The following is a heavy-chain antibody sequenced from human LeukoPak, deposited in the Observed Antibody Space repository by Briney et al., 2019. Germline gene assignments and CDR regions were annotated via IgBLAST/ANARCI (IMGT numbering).Heavy chain of an antibody. CDR2: ISYDSTNK. J-gene: IGHJ4*02. CDR1: GFIFRDYA. V-gene: IGHV3-30*18. Sequence: GGSLRLSCAASGFIFRDYAMHWVRQAPGKGLEWVAAISYDSTNKYYGHSVKGRFTISRDDVRNTLFLQMNSLKAEDTAVYYCANSDDYGDYWGQGTLVTVSS. CDR3: ANSDDYGDY.